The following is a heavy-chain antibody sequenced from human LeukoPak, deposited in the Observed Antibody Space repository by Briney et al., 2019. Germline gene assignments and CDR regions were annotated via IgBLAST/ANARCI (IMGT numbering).Heavy chain of an antibody. D-gene: IGHD7-27*01. V-gene: IGHV1-8*01. Sequence: ASVKVSCKASGYTFTSYDINWVRQATGQGLEWMGWMNPNSGNTGYAQKFQGRVTMTRNTSISTAYMELSSLRSEDTAVYYCARSLGGYYYYYMDVWGKGTTVPVSS. CDR1: GYTFTSYD. CDR2: MNPNSGNT. J-gene: IGHJ6*03. CDR3: ARSLGGYYYYYMDV.